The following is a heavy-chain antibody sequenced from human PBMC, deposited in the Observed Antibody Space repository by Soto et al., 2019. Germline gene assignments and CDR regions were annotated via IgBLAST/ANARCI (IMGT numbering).Heavy chain of an antibody. V-gene: IGHV1-69*13. CDR3: ASLWFGESNPLDY. CDR2: IIPIFGTA. D-gene: IGHD3-10*01. J-gene: IGHJ4*02. Sequence: ASVKVSCKASGGTFSSYAISWVRQAPGQGLEWMGGIIPIFGTANYAQKFQGRVTITADESTSTAYMELSSLRSEDTAVYYCASLWFGESNPLDYWGQGTLVTVSS. CDR1: GGTFSSYA.